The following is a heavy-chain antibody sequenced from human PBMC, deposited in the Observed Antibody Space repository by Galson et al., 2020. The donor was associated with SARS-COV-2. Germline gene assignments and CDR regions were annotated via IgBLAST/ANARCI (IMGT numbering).Heavy chain of an antibody. J-gene: IGHJ3*02. Sequence: ESGPTLVKPTQTLTLTCTFSGFSLSTSASGMCVSWIRQPPGRALEWLARIDWDDDKYYSTSLKTRLTISKDTSKNQVVLTMTNMDPVDTATYYCARLQTQQFLTALDIWCQGTMVTVSS. D-gene: IGHD6-13*01. CDR3: ARLQTQQFLTALDI. CDR2: IDWDDDK. CDR1: GFSLSTSASGMC. V-gene: IGHV2-70*11.